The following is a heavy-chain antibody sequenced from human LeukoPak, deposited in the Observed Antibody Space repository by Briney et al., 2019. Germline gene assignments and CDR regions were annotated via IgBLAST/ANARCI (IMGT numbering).Heavy chain of an antibody. CDR2: ISSRGSTI. V-gene: IGHV3-48*03. J-gene: IGHJ4*02. D-gene: IGHD6-19*01. CDR3: ARVYSSGWSRDFDY. CDR1: GFTFSSYE. Sequence: GGSLRLSCAASGFTFSSYEMNWVRQAPGKGREWVSYISSRGSTIYYADSVKGRFTISRDNAKNSLYLQMNSLRAEDTAVYYCARVYSSGWSRDFDYWGQGTLVTVSS.